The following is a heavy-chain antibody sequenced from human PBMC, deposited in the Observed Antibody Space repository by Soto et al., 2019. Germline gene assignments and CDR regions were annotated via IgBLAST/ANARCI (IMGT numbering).Heavy chain of an antibody. J-gene: IGHJ6*02. D-gene: IGHD3-10*01. CDR1: GFTFSSYG. Sequence: GGSLRLSCAASGFTFSSYGMHWVRQAPGKGLEWVAVIWYDGSNKYYADSVKGRFTISRDNSKNTLYLQMNSLRAEDTAVYYCARDSTYYYGSGSYYNPLYYYYVMDVWGQGTTVTVSS. CDR2: IWYDGSNK. CDR3: ARDSTYYYGSGSYYNPLYYYYVMDV. V-gene: IGHV3-33*01.